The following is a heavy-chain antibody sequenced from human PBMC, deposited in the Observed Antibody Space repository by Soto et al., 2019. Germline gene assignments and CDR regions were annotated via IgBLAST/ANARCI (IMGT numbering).Heavy chain of an antibody. Sequence: ASVKVSCKASGYTFTIYGINWVRQAPGQGLEWMGIINPSGGSTSYAQKFQGRVTMTRDTSTSTVYMELSSLRSEDTAVYYCARDDTTTMVRGVISYGMDVWGQGTTVTVSS. CDR1: GYTFTIYG. J-gene: IGHJ6*02. D-gene: IGHD3-10*01. CDR3: ARDDTTTMVRGVISYGMDV. V-gene: IGHV1-46*03. CDR2: INPSGGST.